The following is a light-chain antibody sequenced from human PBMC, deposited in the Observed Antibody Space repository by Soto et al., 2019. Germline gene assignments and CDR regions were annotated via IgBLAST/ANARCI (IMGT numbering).Light chain of an antibody. CDR1: ISDVGGYNY. Sequence: QSALTQPASVSGSPGQSITISCTGTISDVGGYNYVSWYQQHPGKAPKLMIYDVSNRPSGVSNRFSGSKSGNTASLTISGLQADDEAYYSCSSYTGSNTYVFGTGTKLTVL. CDR3: SSYTGSNTYV. CDR2: DVS. J-gene: IGLJ1*01. V-gene: IGLV2-14*01.